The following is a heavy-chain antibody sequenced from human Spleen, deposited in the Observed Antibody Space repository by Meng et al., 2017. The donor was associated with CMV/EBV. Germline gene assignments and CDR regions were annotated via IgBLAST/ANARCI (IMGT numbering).Heavy chain of an antibody. D-gene: IGHD2-15*01. Sequence: ASVKVSCKASGYTFTSYYMHWVRQAPGQGLEWMGIINPSGGSTSYAQKFQGRVTMTRDTSTSTVYMELSSLRSDDTAVYYCASSPIRYCSGGSCYSDYWGQGTLVTVSS. J-gene: IGHJ4*02. CDR3: ASSPIRYCSGGSCYSDY. V-gene: IGHV1-46*01. CDR1: GYTFTSYY. CDR2: INPSGGST.